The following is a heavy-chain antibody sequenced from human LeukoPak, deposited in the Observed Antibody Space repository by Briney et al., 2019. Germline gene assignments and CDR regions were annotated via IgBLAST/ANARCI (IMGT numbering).Heavy chain of an antibody. CDR2: IIPIFGTA. CDR1: GGTFSSYA. D-gene: IGHD3-3*01. J-gene: IGHJ4*02. Sequence: EASVKVSCKASGGTFSSYAISWVRQAPGQGLEWMGGIIPIFGTANYAQKFQGRVTITADESTSTAYMELSSLRSEDTAVYYCARDGGITIFGVVTTYYFDYWGQGTLVTVSS. CDR3: ARDGGITIFGVVTTYYFDY. V-gene: IGHV1-69*13.